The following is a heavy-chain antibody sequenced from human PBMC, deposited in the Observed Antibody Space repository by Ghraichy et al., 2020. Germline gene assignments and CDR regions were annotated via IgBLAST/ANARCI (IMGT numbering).Heavy chain of an antibody. CDR3: ALEECDGDCFFTY. Sequence: SETLSLTCTVSGGSVNTGPYFWTWIRQHPATGLEWIGYIHSTGSTYYKSSLKSRVTVSMDTSKNQFSLRLRSVTAADSAVYYCALEECDGDCFFTYWGQGALVTVSS. D-gene: IGHD2-21*02. V-gene: IGHV4-31*03. CDR1: GGSVNTGPYF. J-gene: IGHJ4*02. CDR2: IHSTGST.